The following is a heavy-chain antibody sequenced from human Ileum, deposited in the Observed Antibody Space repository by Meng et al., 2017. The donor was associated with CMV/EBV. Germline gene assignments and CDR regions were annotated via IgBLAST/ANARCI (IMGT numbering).Heavy chain of an antibody. Sequence: GAGLLTPSETLSLNGSVYSGSFRDFFWGWIRQPQGKGLEWIGESSHSGNTKYNPSLKRRVTISVDASKNQFSLNMRSVAAADTAVYYCARVRDFWWEMDYSGQGTLVTVSS. CDR1: SGSFRDFF. D-gene: IGHD1-26*01. V-gene: IGHV4-34*01. CDR3: ARVRDFWWEMDY. J-gene: IGHJ4*02. CDR2: SSHSGNT.